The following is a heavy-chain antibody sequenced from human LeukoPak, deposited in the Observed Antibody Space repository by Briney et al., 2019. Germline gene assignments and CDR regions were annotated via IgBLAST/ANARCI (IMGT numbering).Heavy chain of an antibody. J-gene: IGHJ6*03. CDR1: GFTFSSYW. CDR3: AKQGGYYYYYMDV. D-gene: IGHD2-15*01. CDR2: ISGSGGST. Sequence: PGGSLRLSCAASGFTFSSYWMSWVRQAPGKGLEWVSAISGSGGSTYYADSVKGRFTISRDNSKNTLYLQMNSLRAEDTAVYYCAKQGGYYYYYMDVWGKGTTVTVSS. V-gene: IGHV3-23*01.